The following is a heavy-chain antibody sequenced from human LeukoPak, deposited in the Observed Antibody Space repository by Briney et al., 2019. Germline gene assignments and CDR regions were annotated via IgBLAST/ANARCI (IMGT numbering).Heavy chain of an antibody. CDR1: GGSISSGSYY. D-gene: IGHD3-10*01. Sequence: PSETLSLTCTVSGGSISSGSYYWSWIRQPAGKGLEWIGRIYTSGSTNYNPSLKSRVTMSVDTSKNQFSLKLSSVTAADTAVYYCARSVLWFGELSYNWFDPWGQGTLVTVSS. J-gene: IGHJ5*02. V-gene: IGHV4-61*02. CDR2: IYTSGST. CDR3: ARSVLWFGELSYNWFDP.